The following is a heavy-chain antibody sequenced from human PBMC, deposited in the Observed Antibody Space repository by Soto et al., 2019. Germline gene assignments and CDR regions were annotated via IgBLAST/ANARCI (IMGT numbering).Heavy chain of an antibody. CDR2: IIPIFGTA. CDR3: ARFDTVTTRTYYGMDV. D-gene: IGHD4-17*01. V-gene: IGHV1-69*01. CDR1: GGTFSSYA. Sequence: QVQLVQSGAEVKKPGSSVKVSCKASGGTFSSYAISWVRQAPGQGLEWMGGIIPIFGTANYAQKFQGRVTITADEYTSTAYMELSSLRSEETAVYYCARFDTVTTRTYYGMDVWGQGTTVTVSS. J-gene: IGHJ6*02.